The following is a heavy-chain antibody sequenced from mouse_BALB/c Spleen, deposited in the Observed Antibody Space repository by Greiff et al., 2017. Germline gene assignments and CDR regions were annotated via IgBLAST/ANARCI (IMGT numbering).Heavy chain of an antibody. Sequence: EVKLQESGGGLVQPGGSRKLSCAASGFTFSSFGMHWVRQAPEKGLEWVAYISSGSSTIYYADTVKGRFTISRDNPKNTLFLQMTSLRSEDTAMYYCARSSIYDGYYPSWFAYWGQGTLVTVSA. J-gene: IGHJ3*01. CDR2: ISSGSSTI. D-gene: IGHD2-3*01. CDR1: GFTFSSFG. CDR3: ARSSIYDGYYPSWFAY. V-gene: IGHV5-17*02.